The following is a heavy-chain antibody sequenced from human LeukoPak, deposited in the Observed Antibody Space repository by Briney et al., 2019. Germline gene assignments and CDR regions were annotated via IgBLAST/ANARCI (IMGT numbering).Heavy chain of an antibody. J-gene: IGHJ5*02. Sequence: GASVKVSCKASGRTFSSYAISWVRQAPGQGLEWMGGIIPIFGTANYAQKFQGRVTITADESTSTAYMELSSLRSEDTAVYYCARDGSKGYCSSTSCYPSNWFDPWGQGTLVTVSS. V-gene: IGHV1-69*13. CDR2: IIPIFGTA. CDR1: GRTFSSYA. CDR3: ARDGSKGYCSSTSCYPSNWFDP. D-gene: IGHD2-2*01.